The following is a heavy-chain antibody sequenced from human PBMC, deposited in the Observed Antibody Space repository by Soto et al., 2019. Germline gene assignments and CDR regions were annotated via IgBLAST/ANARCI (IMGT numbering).Heavy chain of an antibody. CDR3: ARGLAAGVAY. CDR1: GGSISPYF. D-gene: IGHD6-13*01. V-gene: IGHV4-59*01. J-gene: IGHJ4*02. Sequence: QVQLQESGPGLVKPSETMSLTCTVSGGSISPYFWSWIRQPPGKGLERIGYIDYSGSTKYNPSLKSRASMSLDTSKRQFSLKLTSVTAADSAVYYCARGLAAGVAYWGRGSLVSVSP. CDR2: IDYSGST.